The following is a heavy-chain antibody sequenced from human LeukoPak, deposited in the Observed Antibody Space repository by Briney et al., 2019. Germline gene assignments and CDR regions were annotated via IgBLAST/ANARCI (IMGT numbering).Heavy chain of an antibody. CDR1: GFTFDSYG. V-gene: IGHV3-74*01. J-gene: IGHJ4*02. Sequence: GGSLRLSCAASGFTFDSYGMNWVRQAPGKGLVWVSRISRDGTTTTYADSVKGRFTISRDNAKNTLYLEMNSLRAEDTAVYFCARDGVGASHDYWGQGTLVTVSS. D-gene: IGHD1-26*01. CDR2: ISRDGTTT. CDR3: ARDGVGASHDY.